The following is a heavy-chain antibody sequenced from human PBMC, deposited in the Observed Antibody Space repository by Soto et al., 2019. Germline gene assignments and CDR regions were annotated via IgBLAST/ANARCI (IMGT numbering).Heavy chain of an antibody. CDR3: ATGQIYYGSHY. CDR1: GGSISHYY. J-gene: IGHJ4*02. D-gene: IGHD3-10*01. CDR2: VYYTGST. Sequence: QVQLQESGPGLVKPSETLSLTCTVSGGSISHYYWSWIRQPPGKGLEWIGYVYYTGSTNYNPSLMIRVTISLDTSKNQFSLKLSSVTAADTAVYYCATGQIYYGSHYWGQGTLVTVSS. V-gene: IGHV4-59*01.